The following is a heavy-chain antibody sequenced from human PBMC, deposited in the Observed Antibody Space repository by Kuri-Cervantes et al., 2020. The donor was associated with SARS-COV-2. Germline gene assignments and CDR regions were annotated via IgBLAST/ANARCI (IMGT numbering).Heavy chain of an antibody. CDR2: INPNSGGT. V-gene: IGHV1-2*04. Sequence: ASVKVSCKASGYTFTGYYMHWVRQATGQGLEWMGWINPNSGGTNYAQKFQGWVTMTRDTSISTAYMELSRLRSDDTAVYYCARDAERADDFWSGYKNWFDPWGQGTLVTVSS. CDR1: GYTFTGYY. CDR3: ARDAERADDFWSGYKNWFDP. D-gene: IGHD3-3*01. J-gene: IGHJ5*02.